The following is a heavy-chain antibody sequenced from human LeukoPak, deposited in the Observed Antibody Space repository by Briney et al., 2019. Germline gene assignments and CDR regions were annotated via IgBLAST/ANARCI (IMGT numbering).Heavy chain of an antibody. CDR1: GGSFSGYY. Sequence: SSETLSLTCAVYGGSFSGYYWNWIRQPPGKGLEWIGEINHSGSTNYNPSLKSRVTISVDTSKNQFSLKLSSVTAADTAVYYCARVSTPVRTRWFDPWGQGTLVTVSS. D-gene: IGHD2-15*01. CDR3: ARVSTPVRTRWFDP. CDR2: INHSGST. V-gene: IGHV4-34*01. J-gene: IGHJ5*02.